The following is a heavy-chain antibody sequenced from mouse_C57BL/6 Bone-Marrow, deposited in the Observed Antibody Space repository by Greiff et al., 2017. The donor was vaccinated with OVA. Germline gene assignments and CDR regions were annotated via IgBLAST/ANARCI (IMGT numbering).Heavy chain of an antibody. Sequence: QVQLQQSGAELVKPGASVKISCKASGYAFSSYWMNWVKQRPGKGLEWIGQIYPGDGDTNYNGKFKGKATLTADKSSSTAYMQLSSLTSEDSAVYFCARTRYYSNYVDYYAMDYWGQGTSVTVSS. D-gene: IGHD2-5*01. J-gene: IGHJ4*01. CDR1: GYAFSSYW. V-gene: IGHV1-80*01. CDR2: IYPGDGDT. CDR3: ARTRYYSNYVDYYAMDY.